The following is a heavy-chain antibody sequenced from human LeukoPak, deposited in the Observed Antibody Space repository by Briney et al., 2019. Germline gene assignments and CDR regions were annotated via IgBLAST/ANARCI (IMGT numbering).Heavy chain of an antibody. Sequence: GGSLRLSCAASGFTFSTYRVTWVRQAPGKGLEWVSSLSSSGDYIYYADSVKGRFTISRDNAKNSLYLQMNSLRAADTAVYYCAREGRCAGTTCHFDFWGQGTLVTVSS. CDR1: GFTFSTYR. J-gene: IGHJ4*02. CDR2: LSSSGDYI. CDR3: AREGRCAGTTCHFDF. D-gene: IGHD2-2*01. V-gene: IGHV3-21*01.